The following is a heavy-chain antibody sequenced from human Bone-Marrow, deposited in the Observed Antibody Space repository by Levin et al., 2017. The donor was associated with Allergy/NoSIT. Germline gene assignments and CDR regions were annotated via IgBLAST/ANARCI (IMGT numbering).Heavy chain of an antibody. J-gene: IGHJ3*01. CDR1: GYTFTKYA. CDR3: APMYSDSRHDPFDF. Sequence: GASVKVSCKASGYTFTKYAINWVRQTPGQGLDWMGYIKTSTGNPAYAQAFTGRFVFSLDTSVNSAYLQINRLKAEDTAVYYCAPMYSDSRHDPFDFWGQGTMLTVSS. V-gene: IGHV7-4-1*02. CDR2: IKTSTGNP. D-gene: IGHD6-13*01.